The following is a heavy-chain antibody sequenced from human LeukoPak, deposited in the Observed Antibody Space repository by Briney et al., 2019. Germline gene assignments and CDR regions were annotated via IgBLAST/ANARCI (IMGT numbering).Heavy chain of an antibody. V-gene: IGHV4-39*07. Sequence: PSQTLSLTCTVSGGSISSSSYYWGWIRQPPGKGLEWIGSFYHSGTTFYNPSLKSRVTISVDTSKNQFSLKLSSVTAADTAVYYCARAHRTTANQGFDYWGQGTLVTVSS. CDR2: FYHSGTT. J-gene: IGHJ4*02. CDR1: GGSISSSSYY. CDR3: ARAHRTTANQGFDY. D-gene: IGHD4-17*01.